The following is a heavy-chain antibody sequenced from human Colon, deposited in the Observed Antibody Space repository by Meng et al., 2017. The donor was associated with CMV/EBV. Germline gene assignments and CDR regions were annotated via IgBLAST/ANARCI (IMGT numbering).Heavy chain of an antibody. Sequence: GESLKISCAASGFRFSNYAMHWVRQAPAKGLEWVAVIWYDETNENYGESVKGRFTISRDNSNNMLYLQMHSLRGEDTAVYYCARDPLADPSYGMDVWGQGTTVTVSS. CDR1: GFRFSNYA. V-gene: IGHV3-33*01. CDR3: ARDPLADPSYGMDV. J-gene: IGHJ6*02. CDR2: IWYDETNE.